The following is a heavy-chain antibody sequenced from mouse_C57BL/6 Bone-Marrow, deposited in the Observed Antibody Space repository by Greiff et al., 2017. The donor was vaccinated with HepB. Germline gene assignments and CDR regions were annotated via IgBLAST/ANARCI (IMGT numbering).Heavy chain of an antibody. CDR1: GYTFTSYG. D-gene: IGHD1-1*01. Sequence: QVQLQHSGAELARPGASVKLSCKASGYTFTSYGISWVKQRTGQGLEWIGEIYPRSGNTYYNEKFKGKATLTADKSSSTAYMELRSLTSEDSAVYFCARCPLYYGSSYHAMDYWGQGTSVTVSS. V-gene: IGHV1-81*01. CDR3: ARCPLYYGSSYHAMDY. CDR2: IYPRSGNT. J-gene: IGHJ4*01.